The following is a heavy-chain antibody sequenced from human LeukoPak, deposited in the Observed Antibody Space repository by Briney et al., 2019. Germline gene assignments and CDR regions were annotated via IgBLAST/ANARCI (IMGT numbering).Heavy chain of an antibody. CDR3: AKSMVRGVINYYYMDV. Sequence: GGSLRLSCEASGFTFSSCGMHWVRQAPGKGLEWVAFIRYDGSNKYYADSVKGRFTISRDNSKNTLYLQMNSLRAEDTAVYYCAKSMVRGVINYYYMDVWGKGTTVTISS. CDR2: IRYDGSNK. D-gene: IGHD3-10*01. J-gene: IGHJ6*03. CDR1: GFTFSSCG. V-gene: IGHV3-30*02.